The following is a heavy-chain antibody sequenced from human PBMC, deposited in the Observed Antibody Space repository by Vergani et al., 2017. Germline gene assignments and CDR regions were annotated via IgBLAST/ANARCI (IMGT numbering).Heavy chain of an antibody. Sequence: QVQLQQWGAGLLKPSETLSLTCAVYGGSFSGYYWSWIRQPPGKGLEWIGEINHSGSTNYNPSLKSRVTISVDTSKNQFSLTLSSVTAADTAVYYCARGRHCSRIVLYYYDYYRDVWGKGTTVTVSS. V-gene: IGHV4-34*01. J-gene: IGHJ6*03. CDR3: ARGRHCSRIVLYYYDYYRDV. CDR1: GGSFSGYY. CDR2: INHSGST. D-gene: IGHD2-2*01.